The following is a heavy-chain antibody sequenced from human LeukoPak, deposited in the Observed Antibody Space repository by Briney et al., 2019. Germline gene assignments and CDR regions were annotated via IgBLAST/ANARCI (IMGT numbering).Heavy chain of an antibody. J-gene: IGHJ4*02. CDR3: ARFLGRITIFGVVISHIDH. D-gene: IGHD3-3*01. CDR1: GYTFTSYG. Sequence: ASVKVSCKASGYTFTSYGISWVRQAPGQGLEWMGWISAYNGNTNYAQKLQGRVTMTTDTSTSTAYMELRSLRSDDTAVYYCARFLGRITIFGVVISHIDHWGQGTLVTVSS. V-gene: IGHV1-18*01. CDR2: ISAYNGNT.